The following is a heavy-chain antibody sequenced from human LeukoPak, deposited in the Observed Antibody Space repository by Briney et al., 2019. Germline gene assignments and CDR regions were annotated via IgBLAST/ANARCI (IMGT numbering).Heavy chain of an antibody. Sequence: GGSLRLSCAASGFTFSSYGMHWVRQAPGKGLEWVAVISYDGSNKYYADSVKGRFTISRDNSKNTLYLQMNSLRTEDTAVYYCATRGRSSWYSGDFDYWGQGTLVTVSS. D-gene: IGHD6-13*01. V-gene: IGHV3-30*03. CDR3: ATRGRSSWYSGDFDY. CDR2: ISYDGSNK. J-gene: IGHJ4*02. CDR1: GFTFSSYG.